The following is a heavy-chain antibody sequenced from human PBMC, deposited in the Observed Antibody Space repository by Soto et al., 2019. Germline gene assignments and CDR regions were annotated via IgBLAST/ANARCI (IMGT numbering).Heavy chain of an antibody. CDR1: GGSLSSGGYY. CDR2: IYYSGST. V-gene: IGHV4-31*03. D-gene: IGHD6-13*01. J-gene: IGHJ4*02. Sequence: SETLFLTCTVSGGSLSSGGYYWSWIRQHPGKGQEWIGYIYYSGSTYYNQSLKSRVTISVDTSNNQFSLKLSGVTAADTAVYSCDTPLVGSGWYRSFDYGGQGTLVPVSS. CDR3: DTPLVGSGWYRSFDY.